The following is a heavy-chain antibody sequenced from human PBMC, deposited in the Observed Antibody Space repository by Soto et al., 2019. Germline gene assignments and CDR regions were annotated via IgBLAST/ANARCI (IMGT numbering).Heavy chain of an antibody. V-gene: IGHV4-59*01. Sequence: QVQLQESGPGLVKPSETLSLTCTVSGDSISDYYWSWIRQPPGKGLEWIGYIYYSGSTNYNPALMSRVTISVDTSKNQFHLKVSSVTAADTAVYYRARARWLVGYYYYYALDVWVQGTTVTVSS. CDR1: GDSISDYY. D-gene: IGHD6-19*01. J-gene: IGHJ6*02. CDR2: IYYSGST. CDR3: ARARWLVGYYYYYALDV.